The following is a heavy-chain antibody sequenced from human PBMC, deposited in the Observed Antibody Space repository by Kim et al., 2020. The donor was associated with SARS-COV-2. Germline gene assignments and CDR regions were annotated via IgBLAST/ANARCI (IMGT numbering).Heavy chain of an antibody. CDR1: GGSIRSGGFY. CDR3: ARVAYYYDSSGYYYLIDY. J-gene: IGHJ4*02. CDR2: IYYSGSS. D-gene: IGHD3-22*01. Sequence: SETLSLTCTVSGGSIRSGGFYWSWIRQHPGKGLEWIGYIYYSGSSYYNPSLKSRVTISVDTSKNEFSLKLNSVTAADTAVYYCARVAYYYDSSGYYYLIDYWGRGTLVTVSS. V-gene: IGHV4-31*03.